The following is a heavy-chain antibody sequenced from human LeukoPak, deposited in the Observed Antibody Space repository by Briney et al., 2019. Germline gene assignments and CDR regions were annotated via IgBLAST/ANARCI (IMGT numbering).Heavy chain of an antibody. J-gene: IGHJ4*02. CDR1: GFTFSSYA. CDR3: AKTGGSSWYMDY. V-gene: IGHV3-23*01. CDR2: ISVSGGNT. Sequence: PGGSLRLSCAASGFTFSSYAMSWVRQAPGKGLEWVSAISVSGGNTYYADSAKGRFTISRDNSKNTLYLQMNSLRAEDTAIYYCAKTGGSSWYMDYWGQGTLVTVSS. D-gene: IGHD6-13*01.